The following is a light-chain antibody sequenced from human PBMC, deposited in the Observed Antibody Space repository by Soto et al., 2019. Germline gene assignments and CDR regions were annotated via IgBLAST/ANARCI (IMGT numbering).Light chain of an antibody. CDR3: QQRSNSLST. V-gene: IGKV3-11*01. Sequence: EIVLTQSPATLSLSPGGRATLSCRASQSVSSYLAWYQQKPGQAPRLLIYDASNRATGIPARFSGSGSGTDFTLTISSLEPEDFAVYYCQQRSNSLSTFGQGTKVEIK. J-gene: IGKJ1*01. CDR1: QSVSSY. CDR2: DAS.